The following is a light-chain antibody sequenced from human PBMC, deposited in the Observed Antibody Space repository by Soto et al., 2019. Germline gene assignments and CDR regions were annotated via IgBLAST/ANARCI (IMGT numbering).Light chain of an antibody. J-gene: IGKJ4*01. Sequence: EIVLPQSSATLSLSPAERSTLSCWALQSFRTYIAWYEHKPGHAARVLSCDATYRANAIPARFSGSRSGTDYALTISCLEPEEFAVYYRQQYNNWPPLTLSGGTKVDI. CDR3: QQYNNWPPLT. CDR1: QSFRTY. CDR2: DAT. V-gene: IGKV3-11*01.